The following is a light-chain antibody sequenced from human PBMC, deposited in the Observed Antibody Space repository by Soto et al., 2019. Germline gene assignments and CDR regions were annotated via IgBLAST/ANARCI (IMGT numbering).Light chain of an antibody. CDR3: QQSYSVLFT. Sequence: DIQMTQSPSSLSASVGDRVAITCRASQTITFYLNWYQQQPGKAPRLLIYEASSLQSDVPSRFSGSGSGTDFNLTISSLQPEDFATYYCQQSYSVLFTFGQGTKLEIK. CDR1: QTITFY. V-gene: IGKV1-39*01. CDR2: EAS. J-gene: IGKJ2*01.